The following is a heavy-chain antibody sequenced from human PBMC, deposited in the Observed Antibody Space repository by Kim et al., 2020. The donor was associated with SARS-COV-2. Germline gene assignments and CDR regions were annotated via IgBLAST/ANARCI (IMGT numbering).Heavy chain of an antibody. J-gene: IGHJ6*02. CDR2: INHSGST. V-gene: IGHV4-34*01. Sequence: SETLSLTCAVYGGSFSGYYWSWIRQPPGKGLEWIGEINHSGSTNYNPSLKSRVTISVDTSKNQFSLKLSSVTAADTAVYYCARDTTDSSDGMDVWGQGT. CDR1: GGSFSGYY. D-gene: IGHD6-19*01. CDR3: ARDTTDSSDGMDV.